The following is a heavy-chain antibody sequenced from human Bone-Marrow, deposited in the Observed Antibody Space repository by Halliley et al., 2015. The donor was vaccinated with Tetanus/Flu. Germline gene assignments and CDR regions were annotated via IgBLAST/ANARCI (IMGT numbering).Heavy chain of an antibody. D-gene: IGHD3-10*01. Sequence: LELIAHIYYGGNTNSPPSLRSRITISVDTSKTQFSLKLSSLTAADTAVYYCARQGDSGRSFDYWGQGTLVTVSS. V-gene: IGHV4-61*07. J-gene: IGHJ4*02. CDR3: ARQGDSGRSFDY. CDR2: IYYGGNT.